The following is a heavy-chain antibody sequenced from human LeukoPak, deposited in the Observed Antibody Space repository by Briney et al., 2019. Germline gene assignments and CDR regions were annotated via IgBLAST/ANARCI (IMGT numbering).Heavy chain of an antibody. CDR1: GYSFTSYW. Sequence: GEALKISCKGSGYSFTSYWIGWVRQMPGKGLGWMGIIYPGDSDTRYSPSFQGQVAISADKSISTAYLQWSSLKASDTAMYYCARRVRGYCSSTSCYGAFDIWGQGTMVTVSS. D-gene: IGHD2-2*01. CDR2: IYPGDSDT. V-gene: IGHV5-51*01. CDR3: ARRVRGYCSSTSCYGAFDI. J-gene: IGHJ3*02.